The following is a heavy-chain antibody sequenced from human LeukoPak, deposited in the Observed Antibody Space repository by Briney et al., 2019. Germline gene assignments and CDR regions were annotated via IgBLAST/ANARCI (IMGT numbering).Heavy chain of an antibody. J-gene: IGHJ4*02. Sequence: GGSLRLSCATSGFTFSSYSMNWVRQAPGKGLEWVSSISSRSNYIYYADSVKGRFTISRDNAKNSLYLQMNSLRAEDTAVYYCARGPGSYYDSSVFYWGQGTLVTVSS. CDR3: ARGPGSYYDSSVFY. V-gene: IGHV3-21*01. CDR2: ISSRSNYI. CDR1: GFTFSSYS. D-gene: IGHD3-22*01.